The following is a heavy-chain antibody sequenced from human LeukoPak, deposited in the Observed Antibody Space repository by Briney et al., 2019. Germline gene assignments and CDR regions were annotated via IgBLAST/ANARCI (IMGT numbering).Heavy chain of an antibody. D-gene: IGHD3-3*01. CDR3: ARDLWGYDFWSGYPDY. CDR2: INPNSGGT. Sequence: GASVKVSCKASGYTFTGYYMHWVRQAPGQGLEWMGWINPNSGGTNYAQKFQGRVTMTRDTSISTAYMELSRLRSDDTAVYYCARDLWGYDFWSGYPDYWGQGTLVTVSS. V-gene: IGHV1-2*02. J-gene: IGHJ4*02. CDR1: GYTFTGYY.